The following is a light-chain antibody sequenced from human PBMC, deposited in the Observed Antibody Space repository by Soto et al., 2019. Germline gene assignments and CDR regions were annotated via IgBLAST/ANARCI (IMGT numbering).Light chain of an antibody. Sequence: DIPKTHSPSTLSASVGDRVTITCRASQTISRQLAWYQQKPGKAPKVLIYDASNLESGVPSRFSGSGSGTEFTLTISSLQPDDFATYYCQQYNSYKSFGQGTKVDIK. J-gene: IGKJ1*01. CDR2: DAS. V-gene: IGKV1-5*01. CDR3: QQYNSYKS. CDR1: QTISRQ.